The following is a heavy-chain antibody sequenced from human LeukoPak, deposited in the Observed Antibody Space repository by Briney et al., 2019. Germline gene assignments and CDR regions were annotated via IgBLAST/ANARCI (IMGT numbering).Heavy chain of an antibody. J-gene: IGHJ4*02. D-gene: IGHD1/OR15-1a*01. CDR1: GFTFSDSW. CDR3: ARWNNDWEFDF. V-gene: IGHV3-7*05. Sequence: GGSLRLSCAASGFTFSDSWMTWVRQAPGKGPEWVAHIKEDGTDQYYVDSVKGRFTISRDNAKNSLSLQMNSLRAEDTAVYYCARWNNDWEFDFWGQGTLVSVSS. CDR2: IKEDGTDQ.